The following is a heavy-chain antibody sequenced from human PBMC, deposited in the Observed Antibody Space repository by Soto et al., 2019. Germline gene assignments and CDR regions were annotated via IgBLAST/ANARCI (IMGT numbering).Heavy chain of an antibody. J-gene: IGHJ4*02. CDR2: IFYGGST. Sequence: QVQLQESGPGLVKPSQTLSLICTVSGGSINSGGYYWNWNRQHPGKGREWSGYIFYGGSTYDNPFLRSRVTRSADTSENQLSLNLGSGTAADTAVYFWARGYRQSGYSSSWVFDYWGQGTLVNVSS. D-gene: IGHD6-13*01. CDR1: GGSINSGGYY. CDR3: ARGYRQSGYSSSWVFDY. V-gene: IGHV4-31*03.